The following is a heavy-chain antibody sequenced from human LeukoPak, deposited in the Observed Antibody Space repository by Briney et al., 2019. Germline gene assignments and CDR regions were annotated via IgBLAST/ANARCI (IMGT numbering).Heavy chain of an antibody. J-gene: IGHJ4*02. CDR3: ARARYCTATGCLVGNFDS. CDR1: GYSTSSPFY. Sequence: PSETLSLTCNVSGYSTSSPFYWAWIRQPPGKGLEWVGGIFHSGSTYSNPSLNSRVAISVDTSKKQFFLKLISVTAADTAVYYCARARYCTATGCLVGNFDSWGQGALVTVSS. CDR2: IFHSGST. D-gene: IGHD2-8*02. V-gene: IGHV4-38-2*02.